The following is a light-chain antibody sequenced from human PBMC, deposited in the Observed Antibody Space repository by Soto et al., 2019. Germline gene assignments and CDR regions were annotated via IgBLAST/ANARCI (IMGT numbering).Light chain of an antibody. V-gene: IGKV1-9*01. CDR2: AAS. Sequence: DIQLTQSPSFLSSSLLDRLTITCLASQDIGDYLAWYQQRPGKAPKLLIYAASTLQSGVPSRFSGSGSGTEFTLTISSLQPEDFATYSCQQLNSYPLTFGGGTKVDIK. J-gene: IGKJ4*01. CDR3: QQLNSYPLT. CDR1: QDIGDY.